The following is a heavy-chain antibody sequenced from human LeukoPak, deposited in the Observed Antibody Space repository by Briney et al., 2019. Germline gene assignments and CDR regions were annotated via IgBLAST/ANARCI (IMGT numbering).Heavy chain of an antibody. V-gene: IGHV3-74*01. J-gene: IGHJ5*02. D-gene: IGHD4-17*01. CDR1: GFTFSSYW. Sequence: PGGSLRLSCAASGFTFSSYWMHWVRHAPGKGLVWVSRINSDGSSTSYADSVKGRFTISRDNAKNTLYLQMNSLGAEDTAVYYCARGGRVTSPNWFDPWGQGTLVTVSS. CDR2: INSDGSST. CDR3: ARGGRVTSPNWFDP.